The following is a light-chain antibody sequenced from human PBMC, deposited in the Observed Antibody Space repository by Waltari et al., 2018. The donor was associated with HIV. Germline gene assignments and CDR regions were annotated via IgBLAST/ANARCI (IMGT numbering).Light chain of an antibody. Sequence: QSELTQSPSASGTPGQRITISCSGSSSNIERNYVYWYKQFPGATPKVLSYKDNERPSGVPDRISGSKSGTSASLLISGLRSDDEADYYCAVWDESLDGWLFGGGTKLTVL. J-gene: IGLJ3*02. V-gene: IGLV1-47*01. CDR1: SSNIERNY. CDR2: KDN. CDR3: AVWDESLDGWL.